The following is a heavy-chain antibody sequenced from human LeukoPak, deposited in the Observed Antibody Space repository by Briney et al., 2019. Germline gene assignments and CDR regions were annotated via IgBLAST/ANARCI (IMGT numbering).Heavy chain of an antibody. D-gene: IGHD3-9*01. J-gene: IGHJ4*02. Sequence: GGSLRLSCAASGFTFSSYGMHWVRQAPGKGLEWVAFIRYDGSNKYYADPVKGRFTISRDNSKNTLYLQMNSLRAEDTAVYYCAKGLRVLRYFDWLTLDYWGQGTLVTVSS. CDR1: GFTFSSYG. V-gene: IGHV3-30*02. CDR3: AKGLRVLRYFDWLTLDY. CDR2: IRYDGSNK.